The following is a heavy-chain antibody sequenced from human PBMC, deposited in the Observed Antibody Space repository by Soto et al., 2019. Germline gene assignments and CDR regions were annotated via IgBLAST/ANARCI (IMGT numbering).Heavy chain of an antibody. Sequence: ASVKVSCKASGYTFTSYGITWVRQAPGQGLEWMGWISGYNGNTNSAQKLQGRVTMTTDTSASTAYMELRNLRSDDTAVYYCARDRGTAGTWFDPWGQGTLVTVSS. J-gene: IGHJ5*02. CDR3: ARDRGTAGTWFDP. CDR2: ISGYNGNT. D-gene: IGHD6-13*01. V-gene: IGHV1-18*01. CDR1: GYTFTSYG.